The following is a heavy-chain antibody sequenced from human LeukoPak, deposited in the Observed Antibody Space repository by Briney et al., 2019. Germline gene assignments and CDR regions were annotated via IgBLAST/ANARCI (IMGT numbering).Heavy chain of an antibody. CDR1: GFTFSSYW. D-gene: IGHD5-12*01. CDR2: VNSDGTGT. J-gene: IGHJ6*03. V-gene: IGHV3-74*01. CDR3: IRTLIVATSPYMDV. Sequence: GGSLRLSCAASGFTFSSYWMHCVRQAPGKGLVWVSRVNSDGTGTTYADSVEGRFTISRDNAKNTVYLQMNSLRAEDTAIYYCIRTLIVATSPYMDVWGKGTTVTASS.